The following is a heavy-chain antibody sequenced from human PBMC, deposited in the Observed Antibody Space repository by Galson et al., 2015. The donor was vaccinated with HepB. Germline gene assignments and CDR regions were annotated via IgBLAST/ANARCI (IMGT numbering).Heavy chain of an antibody. CDR3: ATVGVVVPAGGGWFDP. D-gene: IGHD2-2*01. CDR2: FDPEDGET. CDR1: GYTLTELS. J-gene: IGHJ5*02. V-gene: IGHV1-24*01. Sequence: SVKVSSKVSGYTLTELSMHWVRQAPGKGLEWMGGFDPEDGETIYAQKFRGRVTMTEDTSTDTAYMELSSLRSEDTAVYYCATVGVVVPAGGGWFDPWGQGTLVTVSS.